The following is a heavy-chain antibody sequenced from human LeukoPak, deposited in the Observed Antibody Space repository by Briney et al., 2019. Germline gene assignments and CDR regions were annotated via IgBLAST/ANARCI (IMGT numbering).Heavy chain of an antibody. CDR3: ARTLTPLRTGFDY. D-gene: IGHD4-11*01. Sequence: SETLSLTCAVYGGSFSGYYWSWIRQPPGKGLEWIGEINHSGSTKHNPPLKSRVTISVDTSKNQISLKLSSVTAADTAVYYCARTLTPLRTGFDYWGQGTLVTVSS. CDR1: GGSFSGYY. J-gene: IGHJ4*02. CDR2: INHSGST. V-gene: IGHV4-34*01.